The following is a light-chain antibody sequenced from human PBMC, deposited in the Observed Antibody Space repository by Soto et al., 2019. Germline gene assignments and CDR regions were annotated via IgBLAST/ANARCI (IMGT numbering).Light chain of an antibody. J-gene: IGLJ1*01. Sequence: QSALAQPASVSGAPGQSITIACTGTSSDVGGYNYVSWYQQHPGKAPNLRIYDVRNRPSGVSNRFSGSKSVNTASLTISGLQAEDEADYYCSSYTPVSTYVFGTGTKVTVL. CDR2: DVR. CDR1: SSDVGGYNY. CDR3: SSYTPVSTYV. V-gene: IGLV2-14*01.